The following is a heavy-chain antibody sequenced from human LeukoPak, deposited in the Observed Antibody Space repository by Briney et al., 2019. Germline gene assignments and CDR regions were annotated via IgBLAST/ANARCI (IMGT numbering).Heavy chain of an antibody. J-gene: IGHJ4*02. CDR3: AQFNRYYFDY. CDR1: GGSISSSSYY. D-gene: IGHD1-14*01. Sequence: SETLSLTCTVSGGSISSSSYYWGWIRQPPGKGLEWIGSIYYSGSTYYNPSLKSRATISVDTSKNQFSLKLSSVTAADTAVYYCAQFNRYYFDYWGQGTLVTVSS. CDR2: IYYSGST. V-gene: IGHV4-39*01.